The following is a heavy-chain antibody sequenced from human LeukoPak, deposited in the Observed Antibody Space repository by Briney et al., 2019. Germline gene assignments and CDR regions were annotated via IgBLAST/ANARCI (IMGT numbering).Heavy chain of an antibody. Sequence: PGGSVTLSCAASGLTDSSNYMSWARQATGEALEWVSVMSSSGSTYYADSVKGRFTISRDNSKNTLYLQMNSLRAEDTAVYYCARGGDSSGSIRSAFDIWGQGTMVTVSS. CDR2: MSSSGST. V-gene: IGHV3-53*01. CDR1: GLTDSSNY. D-gene: IGHD3-22*01. J-gene: IGHJ3*02. CDR3: ARGGDSSGSIRSAFDI.